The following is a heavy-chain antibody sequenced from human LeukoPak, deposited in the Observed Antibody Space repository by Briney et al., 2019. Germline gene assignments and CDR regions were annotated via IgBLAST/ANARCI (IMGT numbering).Heavy chain of an antibody. CDR2: ISGSGGST. CDR3: AKATGSGGSRQFRPLNY. V-gene: IGHV3-23*01. CDR1: GFTFSSYA. D-gene: IGHD2-15*01. Sequence: GGSLRLSCAASGFTFSSYAMSWVRQAPGKGLEWVSAISGSGGSTYYADSVKGRFTISRDNSKNTLYLQMNSLRAEDTAVYYCAKATGSGGSRQFRPLNYWGQGTLVTASS. J-gene: IGHJ4*02.